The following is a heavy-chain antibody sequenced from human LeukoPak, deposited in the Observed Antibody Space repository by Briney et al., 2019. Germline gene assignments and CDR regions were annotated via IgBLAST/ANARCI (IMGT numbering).Heavy chain of an antibody. Sequence: PSETLSLTCTVSGGSISSGDYYWSWIRQPPGKGLEWIGYIYYSGSTYYNPSLKSRVTISVDRSKNQFSLKLSSAAAADTAVYYCASSDCSSTSCYGGGDEYFQHWGQGTLVTVSS. J-gene: IGHJ1*01. D-gene: IGHD2-2*01. V-gene: IGHV4-30-4*01. CDR3: ASSDCSSTSCYGGGDEYFQH. CDR1: GGSISSGDYY. CDR2: IYYSGST.